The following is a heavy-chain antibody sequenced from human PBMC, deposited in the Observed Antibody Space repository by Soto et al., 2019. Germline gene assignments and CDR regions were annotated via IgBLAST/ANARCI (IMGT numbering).Heavy chain of an antibody. CDR3: ARDLYSNSARYFDY. CDR1: GFTFSSYS. V-gene: IGHV3-21*01. D-gene: IGHD6-6*01. Sequence: EVQLVESGGGLVKPGGSLRLSCAASGFTFSSYSMNWVRQAPGKGLEWVSAISSSSSYIYYADSVKGRFTISKDNARNSLYQKLKSLIAEDTAVYYCARDLYSNSARYFDYWGQGTLVTVSS. CDR2: ISSSSSYI. J-gene: IGHJ4*02.